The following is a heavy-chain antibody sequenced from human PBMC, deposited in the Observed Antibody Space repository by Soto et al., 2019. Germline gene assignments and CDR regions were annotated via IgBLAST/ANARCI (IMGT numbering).Heavy chain of an antibody. Sequence: ASVKVSCKVSGYTLTELSMHWVRQAPGKGLEWMGGFDPEDGETIYAQKFQGRVTMTEDTSTDTAYMELSSLRSEDTAVYYCATGDFWSGKIRPGYYYYGMDVWGQGTTVTVSS. CDR2: FDPEDGET. CDR1: GYTLTELS. CDR3: ATGDFWSGKIRPGYYYYGMDV. J-gene: IGHJ6*02. D-gene: IGHD3-3*01. V-gene: IGHV1-24*01.